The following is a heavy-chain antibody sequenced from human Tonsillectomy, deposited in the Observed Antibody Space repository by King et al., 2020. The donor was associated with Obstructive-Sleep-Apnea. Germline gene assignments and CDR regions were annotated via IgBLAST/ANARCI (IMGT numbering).Heavy chain of an antibody. J-gene: IGHJ3*02. CDR3: TTGFRDSSVSYHGDDAFDI. V-gene: IGHV3-15*01. CDR2: IKSKINGETT. D-gene: IGHD3-22*01. Sequence: QLVESGGGLVEPGGSLRLSCAASGLTFNHAWMIWVRQAPGKGLEWVGRIKSKINGETTDYTAPVKGRFTISRDDSKNTAYLQMNSLKTEDTAVYYCTTGFRDSSVSYHGDDAFDIWGQGTMVTVSS. CDR1: GLTFNHAW.